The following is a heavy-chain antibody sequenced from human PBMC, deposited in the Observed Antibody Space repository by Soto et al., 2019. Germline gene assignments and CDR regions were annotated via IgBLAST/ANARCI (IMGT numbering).Heavy chain of an antibody. CDR2: VGRGDST. V-gene: IGHV3-23*01. D-gene: IGHD2-2*01. J-gene: IGHJ3*02. Sequence: EVQLLESGGGLVQPGGSLRLSCAASGFSFSTYAMSWVRQAPGKGLEWVSTVGRGDSTFYADSVRGRFTISRDNSNNALFLQMNSLRAVATALYYCAKGILVEVPGTRAFDIWGQGTMVIVSS. CDR1: GFSFSTYA. CDR3: AKGILVEVPGTRAFDI.